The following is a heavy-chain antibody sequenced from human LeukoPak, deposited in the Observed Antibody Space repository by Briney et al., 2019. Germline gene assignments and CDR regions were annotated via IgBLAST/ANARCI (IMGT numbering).Heavy chain of an antibody. CDR2: ISTSSSII. CDR1: GFTFSSYG. CDR3: ARDSRSAYYDFWSGYLGYFDY. D-gene: IGHD3-3*01. Sequence: PGGSLRLSCAASGFTFSSYGMNWVRQAPGKGLEWVSYISTSSSIIYYADSVKGRFTISRDTAKSSLYLQMTSLRDDDTAVYYCARDSRSAYYDFWSGYLGYFDYWGQGTLVTVSS. V-gene: IGHV3-48*02. J-gene: IGHJ4*02.